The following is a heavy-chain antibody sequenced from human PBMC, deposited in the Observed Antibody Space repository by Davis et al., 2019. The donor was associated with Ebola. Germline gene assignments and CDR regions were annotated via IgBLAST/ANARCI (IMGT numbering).Heavy chain of an antibody. Sequence: GESLKISCAASGFTFSDYYMSWIRQAPGKGLEWVGFIRNKAYGGTTEYAASVKGRFTISRDDSGNIAYLQMNSLKIEDTAVYYCARESGGGIDYWGQGTLVTVAS. CDR1: GFTFSDYY. V-gene: IGHV3-71*01. CDR3: ARESGGGIDY. J-gene: IGHJ4*02. CDR2: IRNKAYGGTT. D-gene: IGHD1-26*01.